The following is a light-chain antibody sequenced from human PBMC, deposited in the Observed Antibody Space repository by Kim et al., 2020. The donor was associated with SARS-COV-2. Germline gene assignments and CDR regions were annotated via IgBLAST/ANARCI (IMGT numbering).Light chain of an antibody. J-gene: IGLJ2*01. CDR2: EVS. Sequence: GQSVTIACTGNNKDVGGYKFVSWYQQHPGKAPKLMIYEVSERPSGVPDRFSGYKSDNTASLTISGLQAEDEADYYCCSYAGNYMVVFGGGTQLTVL. CDR3: CSYAGNYMVV. CDR1: NKDVGGYKF. V-gene: IGLV2-11*01.